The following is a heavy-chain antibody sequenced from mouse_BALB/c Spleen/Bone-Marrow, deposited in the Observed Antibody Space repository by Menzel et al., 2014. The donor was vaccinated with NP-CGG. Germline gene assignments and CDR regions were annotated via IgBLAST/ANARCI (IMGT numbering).Heavy chain of an antibody. V-gene: IGHV1-63*02. J-gene: IGHJ2*01. CDR2: FYPGGGYT. CDR1: GYTFTNHW. CDR3: ARTAYFDY. Sequence: QVQLQQPGAELVRPGTSVKISCKASGYTFTNHWLGWIKQRPGHGLEWIGDFYPGGGYTNYNEEFKGKATLTADASSSTAYMQLSSLTSEDSAVYFCARTAYFDYWGQGTTLTVSS.